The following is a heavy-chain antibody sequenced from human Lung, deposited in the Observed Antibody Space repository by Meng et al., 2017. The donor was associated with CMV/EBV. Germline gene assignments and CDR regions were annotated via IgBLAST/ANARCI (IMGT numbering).Heavy chain of an antibody. CDR2: IYYSGST. J-gene: IGHJ6*01. D-gene: IGHD3-3*01. CDR3: ARSDFWSGYGMDV. V-gene: IGHV4-59*01. CDR1: GGSISSYY. Sequence: SETLSLTCTVSGGSISSYYWSWIRQPPGKGLEWIGYIYYSGSTNYNPSLKSRVTISVDTSKNQFSLKLSSVTAADTAVYYCARSDFWSGYGMDVWGQGTTVHVCS.